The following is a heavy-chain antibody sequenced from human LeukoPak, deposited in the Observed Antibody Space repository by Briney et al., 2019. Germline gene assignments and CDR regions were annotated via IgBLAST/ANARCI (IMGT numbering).Heavy chain of an antibody. CDR1: GYTFTSYD. V-gene: IGHV1-8*03. CDR2: MNPNSGNT. CDR3: ARGVDYSNYRLYYYMDV. J-gene: IGHJ6*03. D-gene: IGHD4-11*01. Sequence: ASVKVSCKASGYTFTSYDINWVRQATGQGLEWMGWMNPNSGNTGYAQKFQGRVTITRNTSISTAYMELSSLRSEDTAVYYCARGVDYSNYRLYYYMDVWGKGTTVTLSS.